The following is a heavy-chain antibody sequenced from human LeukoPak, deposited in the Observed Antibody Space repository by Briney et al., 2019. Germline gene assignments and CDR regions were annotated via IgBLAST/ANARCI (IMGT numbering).Heavy chain of an antibody. CDR3: ARDDSSSWYLPY. Sequence: GGSLRLSCAASGFTFSSYAMHWVRQAPGKGLEWVAVISYDGSNKCYADSVKGRFTISRDNSKNTLYLQMNSLRAEDTAVYYCARDDSSSWYLPYRGQGTLVTVSS. CDR1: GFTFSSYA. J-gene: IGHJ4*02. CDR2: ISYDGSNK. D-gene: IGHD6-13*01. V-gene: IGHV3-30-3*01.